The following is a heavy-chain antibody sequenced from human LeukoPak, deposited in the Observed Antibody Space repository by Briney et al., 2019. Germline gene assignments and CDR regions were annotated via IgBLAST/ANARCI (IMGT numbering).Heavy chain of an antibody. J-gene: IGHJ4*02. CDR2: IIPILGIA. Sequence: SVKVSCTASGGTFSSYAISWVRQAPGQGLEWMGRIIPILGIANYAQKFQGRVTITADKSTSTAYMELSSLRSEDTAVYYCARDRKPYDSSGYPLYYFDYWGQGTLVTVSS. D-gene: IGHD3-22*01. CDR1: GGTFSSYA. V-gene: IGHV1-69*04. CDR3: ARDRKPYDSSGYPLYYFDY.